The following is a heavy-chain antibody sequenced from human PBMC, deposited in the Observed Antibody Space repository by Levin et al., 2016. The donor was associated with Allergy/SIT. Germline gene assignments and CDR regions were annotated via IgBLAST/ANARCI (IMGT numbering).Heavy chain of an antibody. J-gene: IGHJ4*02. V-gene: IGHV1-69*04. CDR1: GGTFSSYA. D-gene: IGHD2-21*02. CDR3: ARTEGGDYLRGDY. Sequence: SVKVSCKASGGTFSSYAISWVRQAPGQGLEWMGRIIPILGIANYAQKFQGRVTITADKSTSTAYMELSSLRSEDTAVYYCARTEGGDYLRGDYWGQGTLVTVSS. CDR2: IIPILGIA.